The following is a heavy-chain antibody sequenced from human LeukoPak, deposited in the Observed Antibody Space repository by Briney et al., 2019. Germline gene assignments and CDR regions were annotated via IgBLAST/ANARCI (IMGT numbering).Heavy chain of an antibody. J-gene: IGHJ4*02. CDR3: ARGGIQLLYADY. D-gene: IGHD5-18*01. CDR1: GFTFSNYV. V-gene: IGHV3-33*01. Sequence: PGGSLRLSCAASGFTFSNYVMHWVRQAPGKGLEWVAVIWYDGSNKYYADSVKGRFTISRDNSKNTLYLQMNSLRGEDTAVYFCARGGIQLLYADYWGQGTLVTVSS. CDR2: IWYDGSNK.